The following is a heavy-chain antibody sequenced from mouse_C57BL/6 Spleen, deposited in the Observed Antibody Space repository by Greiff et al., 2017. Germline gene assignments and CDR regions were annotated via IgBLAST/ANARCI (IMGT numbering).Heavy chain of an antibody. CDR2: IYPGGGYT. CDR3: TGSDDGSSSFDY. V-gene: IGHV1-63*01. CDR1: GYTFTNYW. D-gene: IGHD1-1*01. Sequence: QVQLQQPGAELVRPGTSVKMSCKASGYTFTNYWIGWAKQRPGHGLEWIGDIYPGGGYTNYNEKFKGKATLTADTSSSTAYMQFSSLTSEDSAIXYGTGSDDGSSSFDYWGQGTTLTVSS. J-gene: IGHJ2*01.